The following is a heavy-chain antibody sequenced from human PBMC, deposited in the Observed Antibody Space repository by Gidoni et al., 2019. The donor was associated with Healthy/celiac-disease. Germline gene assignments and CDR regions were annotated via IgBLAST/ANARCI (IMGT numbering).Heavy chain of an antibody. CDR1: GFTFSSYS. V-gene: IGHV3-21*01. CDR3: ARDIAAADLYFDY. CDR2: ISSSSSYI. D-gene: IGHD6-13*01. Sequence: EVQLVESGGGLVKPGGSLSLSWAASGFTFSSYSMNWVRQAPGKGLEWVSSISSSSSYIYYADSVKGRFTISRDNAKNSLYLQMNSLRAEDTAVYYCARDIAAADLYFDYWGQGTLVTVSS. J-gene: IGHJ4*02.